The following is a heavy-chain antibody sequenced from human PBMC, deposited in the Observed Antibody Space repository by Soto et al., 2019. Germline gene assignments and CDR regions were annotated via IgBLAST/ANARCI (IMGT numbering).Heavy chain of an antibody. V-gene: IGHV3-15*07. D-gene: IGHD2-21*01. CDR2: VKSKVDGGTI. Sequence: EVQLVESGGGLVEPGGSLRLSCAASGFTFNGAWMNWVRQGPGKGLEWVGRVKSKVDGGTIDYAAPVKGRFTISRDDSRNTVYLQMNSLSTEDTAMYYCSAAIPDWGAYEFAYWGQGALVPVSS. CDR3: SAAIPDWGAYEFAY. J-gene: IGHJ4*02. CDR1: GFTFNGAW.